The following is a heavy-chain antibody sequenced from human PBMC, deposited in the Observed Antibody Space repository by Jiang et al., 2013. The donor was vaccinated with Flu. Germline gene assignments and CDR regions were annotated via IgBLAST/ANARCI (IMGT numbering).Heavy chain of an antibody. CDR2: IYYSGST. V-gene: IGHV4-39*01. J-gene: IGHJ4*02. Sequence: TLSLTCTVSGGSISSSSYYWGWIRQPPGKGLEWIGSIYYSGSTYYNPSLKSRVTISVDTSKNQFSLKLSSVTAADTAVYYCARLYPEFGGVIARRGYFDYWGQGTLVTVSS. D-gene: IGHD3-16*02. CDR1: GGSISSSSYY. CDR3: ARLYPEFGGVIARRGYFDY.